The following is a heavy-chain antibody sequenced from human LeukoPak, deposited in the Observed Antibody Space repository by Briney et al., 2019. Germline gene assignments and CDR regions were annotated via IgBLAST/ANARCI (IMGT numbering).Heavy chain of an antibody. CDR1: GYTFTGYY. CDR2: INPNSGGT. CDR3: ARVYCSSTSCYWDY. J-gene: IGHJ4*02. D-gene: IGHD2-2*01. V-gene: IGHV1-2*02. Sequence: ASVKVSCKASGYTFTGYYMHWVRQAPGQGLEGMGWINPNSGGTNYAQKFQGRVTMTRDTSISTAYMELSRLRSDDTAVYYCARVYCSSTSCYWDYWGQGTLVTVSS.